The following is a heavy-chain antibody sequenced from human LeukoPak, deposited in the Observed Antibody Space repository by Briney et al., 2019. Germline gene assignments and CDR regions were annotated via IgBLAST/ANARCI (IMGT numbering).Heavy chain of an antibody. J-gene: IGHJ4*02. CDR1: GFPVRSRY. V-gene: IGHV3-53*01. CDR3: ASLEGGPADGR. D-gene: IGHD3-3*01. CDR2: IYSGGTT. Sequence: GGSLTLSCEVSGFPVRSRYMTWVRQPPGKRLECVAVIYSGGTTYHIYSVKGRFTISRDISKSTMYLEMNNMRVEDTAIYYCASLEGGPADGRWGQGTLVTVSS.